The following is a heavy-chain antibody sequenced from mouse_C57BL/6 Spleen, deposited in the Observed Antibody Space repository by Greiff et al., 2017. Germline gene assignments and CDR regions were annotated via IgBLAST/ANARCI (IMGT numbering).Heavy chain of an antibody. CDR2: IDPSDSYT. J-gene: IGHJ3*01. Sequence: QVQLQQPGAELVKPGASVKLSCKASGYTFTSYWMQWVKQRPGQGLEWIGEIDPSDSYTNYNQKFKGKATLTVDTSSSTAYMQLSSLTSEDSAVYYCARRGPYPFAYWGQGTLVTVSA. D-gene: IGHD2-10*01. V-gene: IGHV1-50*01. CDR1: GYTFTSYW. CDR3: ARRGPYPFAY.